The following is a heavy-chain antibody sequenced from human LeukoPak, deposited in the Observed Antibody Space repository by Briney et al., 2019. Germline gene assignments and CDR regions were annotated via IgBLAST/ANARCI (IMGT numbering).Heavy chain of an antibody. D-gene: IGHD6-13*01. Sequence: GRSLRLPCAASGFTFSSYGLYWVRQAPGKGLEWVALVSYDGRNKDYADSVKGRSIIFRDNSKNTLYLQMNSLRAEDTAVYYCAKDLSAGYSSSWAIDYWGQGTLVTVSS. J-gene: IGHJ4*02. CDR1: GFTFSSYG. CDR2: VSYDGRNK. V-gene: IGHV3-30*18. CDR3: AKDLSAGYSSSWAIDY.